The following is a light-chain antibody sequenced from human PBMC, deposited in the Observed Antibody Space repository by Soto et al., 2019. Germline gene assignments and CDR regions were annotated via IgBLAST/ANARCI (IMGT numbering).Light chain of an antibody. J-gene: IGKJ1*01. V-gene: IGKV3-20*01. Sequence: IVLTQSPGTLSLSPGESATLSCRASQSISSSYLAWYQQKPGQAPRLLIYGASSRATGIPDRFSGSGSGTDFTLTISRLEPEDFAVYYCQQYGSSPTTFGQGTKVDI. CDR2: GAS. CDR3: QQYGSSPTT. CDR1: QSISSSY.